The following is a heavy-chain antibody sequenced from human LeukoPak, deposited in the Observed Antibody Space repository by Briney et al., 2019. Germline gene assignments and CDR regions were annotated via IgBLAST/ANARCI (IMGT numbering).Heavy chain of an antibody. CDR2: IYYSGST. V-gene: IGHV4-59*01. D-gene: IGHD3-3*01. Sequence: TPSETLSLTCTVSGGSISSYYWSWIRQPPGKGLEWIGYIYYSGSTNYNPSLKSRVTISVDTSKNQFSLKLSSVTAADTAVYYCARGYYDFWSGYSLSSASSYYYYGMDVWGQGTTVTVSS. J-gene: IGHJ6*02. CDR1: GGSISSYY. CDR3: ARGYYDFWSGYSLSSASSYYYYGMDV.